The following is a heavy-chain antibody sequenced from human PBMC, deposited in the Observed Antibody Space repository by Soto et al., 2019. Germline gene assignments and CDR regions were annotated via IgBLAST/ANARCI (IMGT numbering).Heavy chain of an antibody. V-gene: IGHV4-39*01. CDR2: IYYSGST. D-gene: IGHD3-10*01. CDR1: GGSISSSSYY. J-gene: IGHJ5*02. Sequence: ETLSLTCTVSGGSISSSSYYWGWIRQPPGKGLEWIGSIYYSGSTYYNPSLKSRVTISVDTSKNQFSLKLSSVTAADTAVYYCARHLSAEDPYPMVRGGPYIWNWFDPWGQGTLVTVSS. CDR3: ARHLSAEDPYPMVRGGPYIWNWFDP.